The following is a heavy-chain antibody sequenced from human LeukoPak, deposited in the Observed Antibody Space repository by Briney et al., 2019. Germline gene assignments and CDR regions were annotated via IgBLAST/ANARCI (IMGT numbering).Heavy chain of an antibody. CDR3: AKDRGVAVAPYYFDY. J-gene: IGHJ4*02. CDR1: GFTFSSYA. D-gene: IGHD6-19*01. Sequence: GGSLRLSCAASGFTFSSYAMSWVRQAPGKGLEWVSAISGSGGSTYYADSVKGRFTISRDNSKNTLYLQMNSLRAEDTAVYYCAKDRGVAVAPYYFDYWGQGTLVTVSS. V-gene: IGHV3-23*01. CDR2: ISGSGGST.